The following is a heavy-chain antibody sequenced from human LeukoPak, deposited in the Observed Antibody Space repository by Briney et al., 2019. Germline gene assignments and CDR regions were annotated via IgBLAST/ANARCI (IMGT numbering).Heavy chain of an antibody. Sequence: ASVKVSCKASGGPFSSYAVNWLRQAPGQGLEWVGGIVPIYGPPRYAQRFQGRVTITTDESTATAYMELSGLTPGDTAVFYCARQFRETENLDYWGQGTLVTVAS. V-gene: IGHV1-69*05. CDR1: GGPFSSYA. J-gene: IGHJ4*02. CDR2: IVPIYGPP. D-gene: IGHD1-14*01. CDR3: ARQFRETENLDY.